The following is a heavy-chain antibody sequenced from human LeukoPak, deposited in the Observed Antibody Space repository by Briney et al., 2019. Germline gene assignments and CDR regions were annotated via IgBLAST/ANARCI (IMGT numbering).Heavy chain of an antibody. Sequence: SETLSLTCAVYGGSFSGYYWSWIRQPPGKGLEWIGEINHSGSTNYNPSLKSRVTISVDTSKNQFPLKLSSVTAADTAVYYCVSRSSWYRYYFDYWGQGTLVSVSS. D-gene: IGHD6-13*01. CDR2: INHSGST. CDR1: GGSFSGYY. CDR3: VSRSSWYRYYFDY. V-gene: IGHV4-34*01. J-gene: IGHJ4*02.